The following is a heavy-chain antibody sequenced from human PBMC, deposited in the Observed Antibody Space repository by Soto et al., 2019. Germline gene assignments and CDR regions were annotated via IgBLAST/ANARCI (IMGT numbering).Heavy chain of an antibody. Sequence: PGGSLRLSCAASGFTFSSYSMNWVRQAPGKGPEWVSTITADGGTYYADSVKGRFAMSRDTSESTLYLQMNSLGAEDTAAYYCAPHVSCSGGSCQYDAFAIRGQGTMVTVS. V-gene: IGHV3-23*01. J-gene: IGHJ3*02. CDR1: GFTFSSYS. CDR3: APHVSCSGGSCQYDAFAI. CDR2: ITADGGT. D-gene: IGHD2-15*01.